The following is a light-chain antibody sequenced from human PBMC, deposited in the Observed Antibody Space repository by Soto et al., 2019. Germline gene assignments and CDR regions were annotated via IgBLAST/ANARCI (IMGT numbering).Light chain of an antibody. CDR2: WAS. V-gene: IGKV4-1*01. CDR3: QQYYGNPT. CDR1: QSVFYSSNSKNY. Sequence: DIVMTQSPDSLSVSLGERATINCRSIQSVFYSSNSKNYLAWYQHKPGQPTKLLIYWASTRESGVPERFSGSGSGTDFTLTISSLQAEDVAVYFCQQYYGNPTFGGGTKVEIK. J-gene: IGKJ4*01.